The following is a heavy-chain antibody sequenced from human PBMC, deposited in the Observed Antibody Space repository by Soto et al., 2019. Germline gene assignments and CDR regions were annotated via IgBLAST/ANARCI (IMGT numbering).Heavy chain of an antibody. CDR2: ISAYTDDP. CDR3: ARVIPGAEAWFDP. CDR1: GNTFTNFG. J-gene: IGHJ5*02. V-gene: IGHV1-18*01. Sequence: ASVKVSCKASGNTFTNFGVTWVRQAPGQGLEWMGWISAYTDDPNYAQKFQGRVPMTIDTSTSTAYLDLRSLTSDDTAVYYCARVIPGAEAWFDPWGQGTLVTVSS. D-gene: IGHD2-2*01.